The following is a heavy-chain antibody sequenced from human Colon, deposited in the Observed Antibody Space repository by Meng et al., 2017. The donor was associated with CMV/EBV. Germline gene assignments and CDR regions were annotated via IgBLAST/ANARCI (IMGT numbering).Heavy chain of an antibody. V-gene: IGHV4-39*07. J-gene: IGHJ5*02. Sequence: GPGGVWLAGAGAFPVSGVGGSSIMPGFQWGWRAQRPGKGLMWFRSISHGETYYSNQYLKSGVILSIDTTKNQFSQKLNSVTAADTAFYYWAGDCCKRWSWFDPWGQGTLVTVSS. CDR1: GGSSIMPGFQ. CDR2: ISHGETY. CDR3: AGDCCKRWSWFDP. D-gene: IGHD2-15*01.